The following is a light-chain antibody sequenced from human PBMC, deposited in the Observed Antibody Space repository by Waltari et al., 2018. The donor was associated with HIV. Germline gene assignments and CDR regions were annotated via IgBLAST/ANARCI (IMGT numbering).Light chain of an antibody. CDR1: SSDVAGSDC. V-gene: IGLV2-23*02. CDR3: CSYAGSSTFYV. J-gene: IGLJ1*01. Sequence: HSALTQPASVSGSPGQSIAISCTGTSSDVAGSDCVSCYQHHPGNAPKLMIYEVSKRPSGFSNRFSGSKSGNTASLTISGLQAEDEADYYCCSYAGSSTFYVFGTGTKVTVL. CDR2: EVS.